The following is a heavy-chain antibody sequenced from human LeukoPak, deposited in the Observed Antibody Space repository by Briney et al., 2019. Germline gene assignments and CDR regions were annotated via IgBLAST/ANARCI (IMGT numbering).Heavy chain of an antibody. J-gene: IGHJ5*02. CDR2: MNPNSGNT. V-gene: IGHV1-8*01. CDR3: ARRLDDSSGYSGFDP. D-gene: IGHD3-22*01. Sequence: ASVKVSCKASGYTFTSYDINWVRQATGQGLEWMGWMNPNSGNTGYAQKFQGRVTMTRNTSISTVYMELSSLRSEDTAVYYCARRLDDSSGYSGFDPWGQGTLVTVSS. CDR1: GYTFTSYD.